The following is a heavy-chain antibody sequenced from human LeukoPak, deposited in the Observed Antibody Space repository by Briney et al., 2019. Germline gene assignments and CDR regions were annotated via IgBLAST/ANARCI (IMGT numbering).Heavy chain of an antibody. Sequence: GGSLRLSCAASGFTFSSYAMSWVRQARGKGLEWVSGVSGSGGSTYYADSVKCRFTISRDNAKNTLYLQMNSLRAEDTAVYYCAKGGGGLFDYWGQGTLVTVSS. CDR2: VSGSGGST. CDR3: AKGGGGLFDY. D-gene: IGHD3-16*01. CDR1: GFTFSSYA. J-gene: IGHJ4*02. V-gene: IGHV3-23*01.